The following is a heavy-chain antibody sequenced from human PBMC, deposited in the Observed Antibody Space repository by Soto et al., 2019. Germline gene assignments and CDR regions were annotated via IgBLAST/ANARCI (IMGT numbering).Heavy chain of an antibody. V-gene: IGHV1-46*01. J-gene: IGHJ5*01. CDR1: VYPSIGHY. Sequence: SVKIRCNASVYPSIGHYIHWDLQAPGQGPEWMGIINPRGGSTTYLQKFQGRLTMTTDTSTSTVYMELSRLRSDDTAVYYCERGSPSSTRLGWFDFWGQGSMVT. D-gene: IGHD2-2*01. CDR2: INPRGGST. CDR3: ERGSPSSTRLGWFDF.